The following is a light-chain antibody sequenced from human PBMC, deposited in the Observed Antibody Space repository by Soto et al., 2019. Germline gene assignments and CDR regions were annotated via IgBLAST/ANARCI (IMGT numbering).Light chain of an antibody. CDR3: SSHAGINNVV. CDR2: EVT. CDR1: SSDVGGYNY. V-gene: IGLV2-8*01. Sequence: QSALTQPPSASGSPGQSVAISCTGTSSDVGGYNYVSWYQQHPGKAPKLMIYEVTKRPPGVRDRFSGSKSGNTASLTVSGLQAEDEADYYCSSHAGINNVVFGGGTKVTVL. J-gene: IGLJ3*02.